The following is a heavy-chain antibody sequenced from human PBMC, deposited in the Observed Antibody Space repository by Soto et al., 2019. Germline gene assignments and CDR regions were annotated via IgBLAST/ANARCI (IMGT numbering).Heavy chain of an antibody. CDR2: INPSGGTT. Sequence: GASVKVSCKTSGYIFTSYYIHWVRQAPGQGLEWMGIINPSGGTTTYAQKFKGRVTMTRDTSTSTVYMELSSLRSEDTAVYYCARGPATAPDAYWGLGTLVTVSS. D-gene: IGHD2-2*01. J-gene: IGHJ4*02. CDR3: ARGPATAPDAY. V-gene: IGHV1-46*01. CDR1: GYIFTSYY.